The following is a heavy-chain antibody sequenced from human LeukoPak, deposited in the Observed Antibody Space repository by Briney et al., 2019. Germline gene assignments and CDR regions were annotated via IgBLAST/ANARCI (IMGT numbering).Heavy chain of an antibody. D-gene: IGHD3-10*01. V-gene: IGHV4-59*01. J-gene: IGHJ4*02. CDR3: ARDSGPTDY. CDR1: GGSISSYY. CDR2: IYYSGST. Sequence: PSETLSLTCTVSGGSISSYYWSWIRQPPGKGLEYIGYIYYSGSTGYNPSLKSRVTISVDTSKNQFSLKLSSVTAADTAVYYCARDSGPTDYWGQGTLVTVSS.